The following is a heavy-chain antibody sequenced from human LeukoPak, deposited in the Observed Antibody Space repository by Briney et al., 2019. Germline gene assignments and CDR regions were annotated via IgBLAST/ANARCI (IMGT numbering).Heavy chain of an antibody. J-gene: IGHJ3*02. V-gene: IGHV1-46*01. D-gene: IGHD5-24*01. CDR1: GYTFTSNY. CDR3: ARIRDGYNDAYDI. CDR2: INPGGGNT. Sequence: GASVKVSCKAFGYTFTSNYIHWVRQAPGQGLEWMGLINPGGGNTNYAQNFQGRVTMTRDTSASTVYMELSSLRSEDTAIYYRARIRDGYNDAYDIWGQGTVVTVPS.